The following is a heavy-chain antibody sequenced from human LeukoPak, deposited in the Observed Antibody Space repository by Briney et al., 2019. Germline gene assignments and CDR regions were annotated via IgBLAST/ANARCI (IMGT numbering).Heavy chain of an antibody. J-gene: IGHJ4*02. CDR3: ARVRSSGSPLDY. Sequence: GGSLRLSCAASGFTFSDYYMTWIRRAPGKGLEWVSYIGSSGSIIHYADSVKGRFTISRDNAKNSLYLQMNTLRAEDTAVYYCARVRSSGSPLDYWGQGTLVTVSS. CDR1: GFTFSDYY. V-gene: IGHV3-11*01. CDR2: IGSSGSII. D-gene: IGHD3-22*01.